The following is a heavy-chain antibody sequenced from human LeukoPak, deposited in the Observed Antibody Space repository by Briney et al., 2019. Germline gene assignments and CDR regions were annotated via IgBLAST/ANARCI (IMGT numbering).Heavy chain of an antibody. CDR2: IIPILGIA. D-gene: IGHD3-22*01. Sequence: SVKVSCKASGYTFTSYDISWVRQAPGQGLEWMGRIIPILGIANYAQKFQGRVTITADKSTSTAYMELSSLRSEDTAVYYCARDWGYYYDSSGYWPFDYWGQGTLVTVSS. J-gene: IGHJ4*02. CDR1: GYTFTSYD. CDR3: ARDWGYYYDSSGYWPFDY. V-gene: IGHV1-69*04.